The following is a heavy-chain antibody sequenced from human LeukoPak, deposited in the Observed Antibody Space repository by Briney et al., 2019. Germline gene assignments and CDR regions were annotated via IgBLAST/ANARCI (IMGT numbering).Heavy chain of an antibody. D-gene: IGHD3-10*01. CDR3: AKDTGEHDSGSYYNIHY. J-gene: IGHJ4*02. V-gene: IGHV3-30*18. CDR2: FSYDGSIE. CDR1: GFTFIPYG. Sequence: GGSLRLSCAASGFTFIPYGLHWFRQAPGKGREWGELFSYDGSIEYYADSVKGRFTISRDKSKSAVHLQMNSLRVEDTAVYYCAKDTGEHDSGSYYNIHYWGQGTLVTVTS.